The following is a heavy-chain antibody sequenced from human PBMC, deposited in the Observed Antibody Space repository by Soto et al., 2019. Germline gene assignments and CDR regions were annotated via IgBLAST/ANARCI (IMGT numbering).Heavy chain of an antibody. CDR3: ARAEFGGVIVFDP. CDR1: GGSISSGDYY. Sequence: SETLSLTCTVPGGSISSGDYYWNWIRQPPGKGLEWIGYIYYSGSTYYNPSLKSRVTISVDTSKNQFSLKLSSVTAADTAVYYCARAEFGGVIVFDPWGQGTLVTVSS. V-gene: IGHV4-30-4*01. J-gene: IGHJ5*02. CDR2: IYYSGST. D-gene: IGHD3-16*02.